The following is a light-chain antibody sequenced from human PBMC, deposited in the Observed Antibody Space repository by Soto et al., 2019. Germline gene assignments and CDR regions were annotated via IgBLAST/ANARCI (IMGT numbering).Light chain of an antibody. V-gene: IGKV3-15*01. CDR2: GAS. Sequence: TQSPSTVSVSAVGTFTLSCRASQSVRTNVAWYQQIPGQAPRLLVYGASTRATGIPARFTGSGSGIEFSLTISSLLSEDSAFYYCQQYFNWPLTWTFGPGTKVDSK. CDR3: QQYFNWPLTWT. CDR1: QSVRTN. J-gene: IGKJ1*01.